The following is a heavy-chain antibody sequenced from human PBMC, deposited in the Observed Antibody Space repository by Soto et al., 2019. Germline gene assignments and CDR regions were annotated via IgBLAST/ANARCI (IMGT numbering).Heavy chain of an antibody. CDR1: GYLFTTYS. Sequence: QEHLVQSGTEVKKPGASVTISCQASGYLFTTYSMHWVRQVPGQALQWMGIIDPSDGSTIYAQQFQDRLPWTSDTSTNTVYMDLTSLRSEDTAMYYRTKGFVTRQLTNHPSYGMVACGQGTTVIVSS. V-gene: IGHV1-46*01. J-gene: IGHJ6*02. D-gene: IGHD6-6*01. CDR3: TKGFVTRQLTNHPSYGMVA. CDR2: IDPSDGST.